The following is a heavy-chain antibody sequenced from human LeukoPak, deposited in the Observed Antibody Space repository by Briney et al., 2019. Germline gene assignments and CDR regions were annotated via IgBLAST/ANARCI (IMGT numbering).Heavy chain of an antibody. CDR2: IYYSGST. CDR1: GGSISSSSYY. CDR3: ADPIWDY. Sequence: SEALSLTWTVSGGSISSSSYYWGWIRQPPGKGLEWIGSIYYSGSTYYNPSLKSRVTISVDTSKNQFSLKLSSVTAADTAVYYCADPIWDYWGQGTLVTVSS. J-gene: IGHJ4*02. V-gene: IGHV4-39*01. D-gene: IGHD2-21*01.